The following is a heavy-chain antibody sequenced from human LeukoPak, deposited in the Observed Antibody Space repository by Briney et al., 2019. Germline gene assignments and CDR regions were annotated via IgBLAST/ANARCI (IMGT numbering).Heavy chain of an antibody. CDR1: GYTFISHA. D-gene: IGHD5-12*01. V-gene: IGHV1-3*01. J-gene: IGHJ4*02. Sequence: GASVKVSCKASGYTFISHAMHWVRQAPGQRLEWVGWINVGNGNTYYSQKFQDRITITRDTSASTTYMELSSLRSEDTAVYYCARDGSGYYYFDYWGQGTLVTVSS. CDR3: ARDGSGYYYFDY. CDR2: INVGNGNT.